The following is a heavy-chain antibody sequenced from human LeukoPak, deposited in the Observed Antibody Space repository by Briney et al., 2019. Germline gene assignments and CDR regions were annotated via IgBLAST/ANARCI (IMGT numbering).Heavy chain of an antibody. J-gene: IGHJ4*02. CDR3: AKPMTTVTPFDY. D-gene: IGHD4-17*01. CDR1: GLPLNNYG. CDR2: IRYDGSNK. V-gene: IGHV3-30*02. Sequence: GALRLSCAASGLPLNNYGMHWVRQAPGKGLEWVAFIRYDGSNKYYAESVKGRFPISRDDSKNTLYLQMKSLRAEETAVYYCAKPMTTVTPFDYWGQGTLVTVSS.